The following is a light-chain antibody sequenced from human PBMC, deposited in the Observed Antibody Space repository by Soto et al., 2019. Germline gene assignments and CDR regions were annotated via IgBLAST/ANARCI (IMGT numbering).Light chain of an antibody. V-gene: IGKV3-11*01. CDR2: DAS. CDR3: QQRSNWPEIC. Sequence: EIVLTQSPATLSLSPGERATLSCRASQSVSSFLAWYQQKPGQAPRLLIYDASSRATGIPARFSGSGSGTDFTLTISGLEPGDFAVYYCQQRSNWPEICFSPGTKVDIK. J-gene: IGKJ3*01. CDR1: QSVSSF.